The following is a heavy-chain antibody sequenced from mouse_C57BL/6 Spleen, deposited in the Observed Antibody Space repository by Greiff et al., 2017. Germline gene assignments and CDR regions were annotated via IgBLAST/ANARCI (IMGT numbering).Heavy chain of an antibody. CDR2: IYPGDGDT. V-gene: IGHV1-82*01. Sequence: VQLQQSGPELVKPGASVKISCKASGYAFSSSWMNWVKQRPGQGLEWIGRIYPGDGDTNYNGKFKGKATLTADKSSSTAYMQLSSLTSEDSAVYFCAREGTGFDDWGKGTTLTVSS. D-gene: IGHD3-1*01. CDR1: GYAFSSSW. CDR3: AREGTGFDD. J-gene: IGHJ2*01.